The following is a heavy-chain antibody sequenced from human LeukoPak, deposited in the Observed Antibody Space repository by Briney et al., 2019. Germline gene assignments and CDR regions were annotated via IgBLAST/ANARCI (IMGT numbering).Heavy chain of an antibody. CDR2: IHHSGGT. D-gene: IGHD2-2*01. V-gene: IGHV4-30-2*01. Sequence: PSETLSLTCSVSGVSASSGNYYWSWIRQPSGKGLEWIGYIHHSGGTYYNPSLNSRVPIALDRPKSQFSLKLSSVTAADTAVYYCAATLTISHFPFDYWGQGALVTVSS. J-gene: IGHJ4*02. CDR1: GVSASSGNYY. CDR3: AATLTISHFPFDY.